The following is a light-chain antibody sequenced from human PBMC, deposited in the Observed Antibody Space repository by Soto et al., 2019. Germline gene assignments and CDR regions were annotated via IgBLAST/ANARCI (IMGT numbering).Light chain of an antibody. J-gene: IGLJ3*02. CDR1: SSDAGNYNF. CDR3: CSYAGSSTSWV. CDR2: EDS. Sequence: QSALTQPASVSGSPGQSITISCTGTSSDAGNYNFVSWYQQHPGKAPKVIIYEDSTRPSGVSNRISGSKSGNTASLTISGPQAEDEADYYCCSYAGSSTSWVFGGGTKVTVL. V-gene: IGLV2-23*01.